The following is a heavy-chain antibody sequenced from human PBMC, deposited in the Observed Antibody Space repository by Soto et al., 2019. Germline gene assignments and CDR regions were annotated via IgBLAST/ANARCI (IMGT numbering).Heavy chain of an antibody. CDR2: IYYSGST. D-gene: IGHD5-12*01. J-gene: IGHJ4*02. V-gene: IGHV4-59*01. CDR3: ARVGGYEIXY. CDR1: GGSIGSYY. Sequence: PSETLSLTCTVSGGSIGSYYWSWIRQPPGKGLEWIGYIYYSGSTNYNPSLKSRVTISVDTSKNQFSLKLSSVTAADTAVYYCARVGGYEIXYWGQGALVXVSS.